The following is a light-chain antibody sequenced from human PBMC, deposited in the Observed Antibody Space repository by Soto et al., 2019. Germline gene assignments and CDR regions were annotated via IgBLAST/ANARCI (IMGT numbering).Light chain of an antibody. CDR3: QQRSNSPLT. J-gene: IGKJ4*01. V-gene: IGKV3-11*01. Sequence: EIVLTQSPATLSLSPGDRATLSCRASQSVSSYLAWYQHKPGQAPRLLMYDAYNRATGIPARFSGSGSGTDFTLTISSLEPEDFAVYYCQQRSNSPLTFGGGTTVEIK. CDR2: DAY. CDR1: QSVSSY.